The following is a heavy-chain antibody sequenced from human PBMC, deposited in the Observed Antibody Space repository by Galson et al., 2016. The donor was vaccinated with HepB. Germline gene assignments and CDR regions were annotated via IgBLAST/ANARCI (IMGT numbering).Heavy chain of an antibody. CDR2: FTYDGSIT. D-gene: IGHD5-12*01. V-gene: IGHV3-30*18. CDR1: GFSFSDCG. CDR3: VKEQSSGYYRVADY. Sequence: SLRLSCAASGFSFSDCGMHWVRQAPGKGLEWVGVFTYDGSITYNGDSVKGRFTISRDNSKNMLYLQIDSLRADDTAMYYCVKEQSSGYYRVADYGGQGTLVTVSS. J-gene: IGHJ4*02.